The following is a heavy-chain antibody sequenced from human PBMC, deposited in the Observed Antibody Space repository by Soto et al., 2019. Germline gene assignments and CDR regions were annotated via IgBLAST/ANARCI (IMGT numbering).Heavy chain of an antibody. CDR1: GGSISSYY. Sequence: PSETLSLTCTVSGGSISSYYWSWIRQPPGKGLEWIGYIYYSGSTNYNPSLKSRVTISVDTSKNQFSLKLSSVTAADTAVYYCAREPYGDPYYFDYWGQGTLVTVSS. CDR3: AREPYGDPYYFDY. V-gene: IGHV4-59*01. D-gene: IGHD4-17*01. J-gene: IGHJ4*02. CDR2: IYYSGST.